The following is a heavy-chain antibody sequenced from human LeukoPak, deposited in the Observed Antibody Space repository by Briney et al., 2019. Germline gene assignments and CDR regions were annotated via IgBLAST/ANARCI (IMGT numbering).Heavy chain of an antibody. CDR3: ARDRIAAPHYYFDY. D-gene: IGHD6-6*01. CDR1: GFTFSSYA. V-gene: IGHV3-30*01. Sequence: GGSLKLSCAASGFTFSSYAMHWVRQAPGKGLEWVAVISYDGSNKYYADSVKGRFTISRDNSKNTLYLQMNSLRAEDTAVYYCARDRIAAPHYYFDYWGQGTLVTVSS. J-gene: IGHJ4*02. CDR2: ISYDGSNK.